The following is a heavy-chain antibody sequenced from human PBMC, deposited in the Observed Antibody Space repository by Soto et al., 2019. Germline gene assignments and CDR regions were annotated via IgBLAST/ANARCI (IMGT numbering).Heavy chain of an antibody. J-gene: IGHJ5*02. Sequence: SDTLSLTCTVSGGSISSGGYYWSWIRQHPGKGLEWIGYIYYSGSTYYNPSLKSRVTISVDTSKNQFSLKLSSVTAADTAVYYCARDSDYYDSSGYGGYNWFDPWGQGTLVTVSS. CDR2: IYYSGST. CDR3: ARDSDYYDSSGYGGYNWFDP. D-gene: IGHD3-22*01. V-gene: IGHV4-31*03. CDR1: GGSISSGGYY.